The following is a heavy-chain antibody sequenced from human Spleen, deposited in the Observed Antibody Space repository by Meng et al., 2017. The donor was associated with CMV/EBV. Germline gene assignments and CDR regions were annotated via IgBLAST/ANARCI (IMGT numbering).Heavy chain of an antibody. CDR1: GFTFSSYG. Sequence: GESLKISCATSGFTFSSYGMHWVRQAPGKGLEWVAVISYDGSNKYTADSVQGRLTISRDNSKNNLYLQMNSLTVEDTAVYYCVRDQGGESMIAVLIERFGMDVWGQGTTVTVSS. D-gene: IGHD3-22*01. CDR2: ISYDGSNK. V-gene: IGHV3-30*19. CDR3: VRDQGGESMIAVLIERFGMDV. J-gene: IGHJ6*02.